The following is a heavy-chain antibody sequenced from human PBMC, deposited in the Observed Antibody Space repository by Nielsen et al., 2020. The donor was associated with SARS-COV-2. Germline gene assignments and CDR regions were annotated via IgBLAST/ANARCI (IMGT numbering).Heavy chain of an antibody. CDR3: ARHAGGYSGYGEKELAGYGIDV. CDR1: GGSISSYY. V-gene: IGHV4-4*07. J-gene: IGHJ6*02. D-gene: IGHD5-12*01. Sequence: SETLSLTCTVSGGSISSYYWSWIRQPAGKGLEWIGRIYTSGSTNYNPSLKSRVTMSVDTSKNQFSLKLSSVTAADTAVYYCARHAGGYSGYGEKELAGYGIDVWGQGTTVTVSS. CDR2: IYTSGST.